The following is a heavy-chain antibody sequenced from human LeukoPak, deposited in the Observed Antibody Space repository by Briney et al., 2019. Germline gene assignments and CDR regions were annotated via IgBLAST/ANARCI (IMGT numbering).Heavy chain of an antibody. V-gene: IGHV4-30-4*07. J-gene: IGHJ6*03. CDR2: IYYSGST. CDR1: GGSISSGGYS. Sequence: PSETLSLTCAVSGGSISSGGYSWSWIRQPPGKGLEWIGYIYYSGSTYYNPSLKSRVTISVDTSKNQFSLKLSSVTAADTAVYYCASRYSSSWYSYYYYYMDVWGKGTTVTISS. CDR3: ASRYSSSWYSYYYYYMDV. D-gene: IGHD6-13*01.